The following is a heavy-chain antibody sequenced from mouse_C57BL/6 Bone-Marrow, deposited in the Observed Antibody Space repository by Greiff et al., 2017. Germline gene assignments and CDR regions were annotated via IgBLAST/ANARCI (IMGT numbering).Heavy chain of an antibody. CDR1: GYTFTSYW. Sequence: VQLQQPGAELVMPGASVKLSCKASGYTFTSYWMHWVKQRPGQGLEWIGEIDPSDSYTNYNQKFKGKSTLTVDKSSSTAYMQLSSLTSEDSAVYYCARILRSLYAMDYWGQGTSVTVSS. V-gene: IGHV1-69*01. J-gene: IGHJ4*01. D-gene: IGHD1-1*01. CDR2: IDPSDSYT. CDR3: ARILRSLYAMDY.